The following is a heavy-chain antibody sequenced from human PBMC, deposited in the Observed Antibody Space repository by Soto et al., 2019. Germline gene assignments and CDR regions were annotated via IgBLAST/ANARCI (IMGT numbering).Heavy chain of an antibody. CDR1: GYTFTSYY. CDR2: INPSGGST. CDR3: ARDRIAVAGTGTNYGMDV. J-gene: IGHJ6*02. Sequence: ASVKVSCKASGYTFTSYYMHWVRQAPGQGLEWMGIINPSGGSTSYAQKFQGRVTMTRDTSTSTVYMELSSLRSEDTAVYYCARDRIAVAGTGTNYGMDVWGHGTTVTVSS. D-gene: IGHD6-19*01. V-gene: IGHV1-46*01.